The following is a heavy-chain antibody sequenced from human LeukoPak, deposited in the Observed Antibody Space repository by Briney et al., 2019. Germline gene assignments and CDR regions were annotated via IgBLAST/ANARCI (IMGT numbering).Heavy chain of an antibody. CDR3: AVGLGKTDTDY. D-gene: IGHD1-14*01. Sequence: GGSLRLSCAASGFTFSKAWMNWVRQAPGKGLEWVARIKTKSQGGTTDYAAPEKGRFAIPRDDSENRVYLQMNSLKSEDTAVYDCAVGLGKTDTDYWGQGTLVTVSS. J-gene: IGHJ4*02. V-gene: IGHV3-15*05. CDR1: GFTFSKAW. CDR2: IKTKSQGGTT.